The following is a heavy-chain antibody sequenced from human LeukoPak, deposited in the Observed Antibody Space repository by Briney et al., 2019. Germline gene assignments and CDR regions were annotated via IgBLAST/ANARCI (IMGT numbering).Heavy chain of an antibody. Sequence: ASVKVSCKASGYTFTGYYMHWVRQAPGQGLEWMGWINPNSGGTNYAQKFQGRVTMTRDTSISTAYMELSRLRSDDTAVYYCARGYCSGGSCYFIFGYWGQGTLVTVSS. J-gene: IGHJ4*02. CDR1: GYTFTGYY. D-gene: IGHD2-15*01. V-gene: IGHV1-2*02. CDR3: ARGYCSGGSCYFIFGY. CDR2: INPNSGGT.